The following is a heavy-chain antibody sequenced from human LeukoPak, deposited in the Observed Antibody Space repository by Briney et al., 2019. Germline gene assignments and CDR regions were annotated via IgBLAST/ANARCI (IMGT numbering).Heavy chain of an antibody. Sequence: GGSLRLSCAAPGFNFSSYGMHWVRQAPGKGLEWVTSIWFDGSNIHYADSVKGRVIISRDNSKSALYLQMNSLRAEDTAIYYCARDSLPMAVTGPFDHWGQGALVTVSS. J-gene: IGHJ4*02. CDR3: ARDSLPMAVTGPFDH. CDR1: GFNFSSYG. CDR2: IWFDGSNI. D-gene: IGHD6-19*01. V-gene: IGHV3-33*01.